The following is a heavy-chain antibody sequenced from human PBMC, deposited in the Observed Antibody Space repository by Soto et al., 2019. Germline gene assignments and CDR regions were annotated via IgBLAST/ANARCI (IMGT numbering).Heavy chain of an antibody. CDR2: IYYSGST. J-gene: IGHJ4*02. CDR3: ARWDIVGVVAATI. CDR1: GGSISSSSYY. Sequence: QLQLQESGPGLVKPSETLSLTCTVSGGSISSSSYYWGWIRQPPGKGLEWIGSIYYSGSTYYNPSLKSRVTISVDTSKNQFSLKLSSVTAADTAVYYCARWDIVGVVAATIWGQGTLVTVSS. D-gene: IGHD2-15*01. V-gene: IGHV4-39*01.